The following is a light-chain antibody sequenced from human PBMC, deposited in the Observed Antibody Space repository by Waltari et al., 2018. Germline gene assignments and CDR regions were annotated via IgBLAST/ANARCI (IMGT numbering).Light chain of an antibody. J-gene: IGLJ2*01. Sequence: QSALTQPASVSGSPGQSITISCTGTRSDVGGYNYVSWYQQHPDKVPKLIIYDVSNRPSWFSNRFSGSKSGNTASLTISGLQAEDEADYFCGSYTSDSSVVFGGGTRLTVL. V-gene: IGLV2-14*01. CDR3: GSYTSDSSVV. CDR1: RSDVGGYNY. CDR2: DVS.